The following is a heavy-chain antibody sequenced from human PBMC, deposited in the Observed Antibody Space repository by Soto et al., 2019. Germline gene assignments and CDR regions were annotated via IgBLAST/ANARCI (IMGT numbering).Heavy chain of an antibody. CDR3: ARFDLRIRIFGVVIPHGDYYYGMDV. D-gene: IGHD3-3*01. Sequence: ASVKVSCKASGYTFTSYDINWVRQATGQGLEWMGWMNPNSGNTGYAQKFQGRVTMTRNTSISTAYMELSSLRSEDTAVYYCARFDLRIRIFGVVIPHGDYYYGMDVWGQGTTVTVSS. CDR1: GYTFTSYD. J-gene: IGHJ6*02. CDR2: MNPNSGNT. V-gene: IGHV1-8*01.